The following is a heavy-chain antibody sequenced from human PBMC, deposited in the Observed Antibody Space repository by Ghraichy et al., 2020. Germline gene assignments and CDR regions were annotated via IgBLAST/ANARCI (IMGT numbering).Heavy chain of an antibody. CDR2: IYYSGST. D-gene: IGHD6-19*01. CDR3: AREWRGYSSGWYGDYFDY. Sequence: ESLNISCTVSGGSISSYYWSWIRQPPGKGLEWIGYIYYSGSTNYNPSLKSRVTISVDTSKNQFSLKLSSVTAADTAVYYCAREWRGYSSGWYGDYFDYWGQGTLVTVSS. CDR1: GGSISSYY. V-gene: IGHV4-59*01. J-gene: IGHJ4*02.